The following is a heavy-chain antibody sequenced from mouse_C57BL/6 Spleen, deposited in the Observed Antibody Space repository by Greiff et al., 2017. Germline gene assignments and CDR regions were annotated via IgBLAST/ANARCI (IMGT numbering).Heavy chain of an antibody. CDR3: AFYYGNYLYAMDY. Sequence: VQLQQSGPELVKPGASVKISCKASGYAFSSSWMNWVKQRPGKGLEWIGRIYPGDGDTNYNGKFKGKATLTADKSSSTAYMQLSSLTSEDSAVYFCAFYYGNYLYAMDYWGQGTSVTVSS. J-gene: IGHJ4*01. V-gene: IGHV1-82*01. CDR2: IYPGDGDT. CDR1: GYAFSSSW. D-gene: IGHD2-1*01.